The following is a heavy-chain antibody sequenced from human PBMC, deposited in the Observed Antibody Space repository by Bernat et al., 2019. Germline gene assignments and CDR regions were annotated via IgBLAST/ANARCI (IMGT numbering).Heavy chain of an antibody. J-gene: IGHJ4*02. CDR2: IDPANSYT. CDR1: GYRFTSFW. D-gene: IGHD6-13*01. CDR3: ARQGSSGPLSRRWY. V-gene: IGHV5-10-1*03. Sequence: EVQLVQPGAEVKKPGESLRISCQVSGYRFTSFWINWVRQMPGKGLEWMGRIDPANSYTEYSSSFRGHVTISVDKSFTTAYLEWSSLRASDTAMYYCARQGSSGPLSRRWYWGQGTLVTVSS.